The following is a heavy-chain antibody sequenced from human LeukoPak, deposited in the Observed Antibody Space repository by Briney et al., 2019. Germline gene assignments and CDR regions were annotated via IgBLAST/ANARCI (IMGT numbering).Heavy chain of an antibody. CDR2: ISGSGGST. J-gene: IGHJ4*02. Sequence: GGSLRLSCAASGFTFSSYAMSWVRQAPGKGLEWVSAISGSGGSTYYADSVKGRFTISRGNSKNTLYLQMNSLRAEDTAVYYCAKAVAAADYFDYWGQGTLVTVSS. D-gene: IGHD6-13*01. CDR1: GFTFSSYA. V-gene: IGHV3-23*01. CDR3: AKAVAAADYFDY.